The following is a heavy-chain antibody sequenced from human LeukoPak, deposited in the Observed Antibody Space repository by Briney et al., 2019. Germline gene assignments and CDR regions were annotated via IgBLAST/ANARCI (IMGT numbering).Heavy chain of an antibody. D-gene: IGHD3-3*01. CDR3: ARDRGIFGVAMDQ. V-gene: IGHV3-7*01. CDR2: IRGDGSEE. CDR1: GFNFGPYW. J-gene: IGHJ4*02. Sequence: GGSLRLSCAASGFNFGPYWMSWVRQAPGKGLQWVANIRGDGSEEFYVDSVKGRFTISRDNAKNSLYLQMNNLRVEDTAVYYCARDRGIFGVAMDQWGQGTLVTVSS.